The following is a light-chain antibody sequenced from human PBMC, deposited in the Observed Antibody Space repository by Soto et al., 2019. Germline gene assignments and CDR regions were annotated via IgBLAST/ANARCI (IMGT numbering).Light chain of an antibody. Sequence: QSALTQPASVSGSPGQSITISCTGTSNDVGAYYSVSWYQHHPGKAPKLIIYGVTNRPSGVSNRFSGSKSGNTASLTISGLQAEDEADYHCSSYTSGSSHYVFGTGTKLTVL. J-gene: IGLJ1*01. CDR1: SNDVGAYYS. CDR3: SSYTSGSSHYV. V-gene: IGLV2-14*01. CDR2: GVT.